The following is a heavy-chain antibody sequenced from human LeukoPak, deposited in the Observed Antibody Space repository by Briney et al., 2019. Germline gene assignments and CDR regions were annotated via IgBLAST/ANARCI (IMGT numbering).Heavy chain of an antibody. CDR1: GYTFTSYY. V-gene: IGHV1-46*01. Sequence: ASAKVSCKASGYTFTSYYMHWVRQAPGQGLEWMGIINPSGGSTSYAQKFQGRVTMTRDTSTSTVYMELSSLRSEDTAVYYCARTKYYYDSSGYYPTGRDWFDPWGQGTLVTVSS. D-gene: IGHD3-22*01. J-gene: IGHJ5*02. CDR2: INPSGGST. CDR3: ARTKYYYDSSGYYPTGRDWFDP.